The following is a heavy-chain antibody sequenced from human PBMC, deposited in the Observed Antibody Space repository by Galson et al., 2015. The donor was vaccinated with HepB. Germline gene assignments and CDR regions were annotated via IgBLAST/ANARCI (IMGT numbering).Heavy chain of an antibody. CDR1: GFTFSSYA. V-gene: IGHV3-23*01. Sequence: SLRLSCAASGFTFSSYAMSWVRQAPGKGLEWASAISGSGGSTYYADSVKGRFTISRDNSKNTLYLQMNSLRAEDTAVYYCAKGSGNWDYYDSSGYQYYFDYWGQGTLVTVSS. CDR2: ISGSGGST. J-gene: IGHJ4*02. D-gene: IGHD3-22*01. CDR3: AKGSGNWDYYDSSGYQYYFDY.